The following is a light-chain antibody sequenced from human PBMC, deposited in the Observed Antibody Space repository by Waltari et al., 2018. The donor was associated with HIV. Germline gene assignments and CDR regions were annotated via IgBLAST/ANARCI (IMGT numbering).Light chain of an antibody. CDR3: CSYAGISTFVV. Sequence: QSALTQPRSVSGSPGQSVTISCTGTRRDVGGYNDISWYKQHPGKAPKLMIYDANKRPSGVPDCFSGSKSGNTASLTISGLQSEDEADYYCCSYAGISTFVVFGGGTKLTVL. V-gene: IGLV2-11*01. J-gene: IGLJ2*01. CDR2: DAN. CDR1: RRDVGGYND.